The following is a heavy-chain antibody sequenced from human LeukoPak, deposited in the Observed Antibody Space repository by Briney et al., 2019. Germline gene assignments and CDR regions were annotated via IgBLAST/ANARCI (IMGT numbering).Heavy chain of an antibody. D-gene: IGHD1-26*01. Sequence: GGSLRLSCAASGFTFSSYAMSWVRQAPGKGLEWVSAISGSGGSTYYADSVKGRFTISRDNSKNTLYLQMNSLRAEDTAVYYCAKDLRRLVGATSRGYWGQGTLVTVSS. CDR3: AKDLRRLVGATSRGY. J-gene: IGHJ4*02. CDR1: GFTFSSYA. V-gene: IGHV3-23*01. CDR2: ISGSGGST.